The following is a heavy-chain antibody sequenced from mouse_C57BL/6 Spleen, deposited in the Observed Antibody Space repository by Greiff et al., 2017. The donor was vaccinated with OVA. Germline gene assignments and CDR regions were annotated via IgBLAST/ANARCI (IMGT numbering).Heavy chain of an antibody. J-gene: IGHJ1*03. CDR2: ISSGGDYI. CDR3: TRGTTVVATVYWSFDV. V-gene: IGHV5-9-1*02. Sequence: EVQLQESGEGLVKPGGSLKLSCAASGFTFSSYAMSWVRQTPEKRLEWVAYISSGGDYIYYADTMRGRFTISRDNDRNTLYLQLSSMKAEDTAMYYCTRGTTVVATVYWSFDVWGTGTTVTVSS. D-gene: IGHD1-1*01. CDR1: GFTFSSYA.